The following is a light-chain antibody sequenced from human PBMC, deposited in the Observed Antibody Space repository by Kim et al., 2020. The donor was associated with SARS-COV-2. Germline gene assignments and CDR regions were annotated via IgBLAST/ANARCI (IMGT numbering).Light chain of an antibody. V-gene: IGKV1-5*03. CDR3: QQYDSYSST. Sequence: DIQMTQSPSTLSASVGDRVPITCRASQSISSRLAWYQQKPGKAPELLIFQASSLASGVPSRFSGSGSGTEFTLTISRLQPEGFAVYYCQQYDSYSSTFGRGTKVDIK. J-gene: IGKJ3*01. CDR1: QSISSR. CDR2: QAS.